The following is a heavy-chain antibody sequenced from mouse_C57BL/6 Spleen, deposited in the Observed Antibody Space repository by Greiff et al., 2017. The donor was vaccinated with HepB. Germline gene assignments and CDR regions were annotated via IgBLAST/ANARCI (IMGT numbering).Heavy chain of an antibody. V-gene: IGHV5-9*01. CDR1: GFTFSSYT. CDR3: AREGRAGSYWYFDV. J-gene: IGHJ1*03. Sequence: EVKLVESGGGLVKPGGSLKLSCAASGFTFSSYTMSWVRQTPEKRLEWVATISGGGGNTYYPDSVKGRFTISRDNAKNTLYLQMSSLRSEDTALYYCAREGRAGSYWYFDVWGTGTTVTVSS. D-gene: IGHD1-2*01. CDR2: ISGGGGNT.